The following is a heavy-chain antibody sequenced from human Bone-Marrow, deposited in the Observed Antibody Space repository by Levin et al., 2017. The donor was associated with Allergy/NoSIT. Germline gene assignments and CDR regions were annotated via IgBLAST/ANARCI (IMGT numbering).Heavy chain of an antibody. CDR2: ISYDGSNK. D-gene: IGHD3-10*01. J-gene: IGHJ4*02. Sequence: QSGGSLRLSCAASGFTFNNYGMHWVRQAPGKGLEWVAVISYDGSNKYYVDSVKDRFTISRDQSKNTLYLQMNSLRVEDTGVYYCARYGSGSHYLHEYYFDYWGQGTLVTVSS. CDR1: GFTFNNYG. V-gene: IGHV3-30*03. CDR3: ARYGSGSHYLHEYYFDY.